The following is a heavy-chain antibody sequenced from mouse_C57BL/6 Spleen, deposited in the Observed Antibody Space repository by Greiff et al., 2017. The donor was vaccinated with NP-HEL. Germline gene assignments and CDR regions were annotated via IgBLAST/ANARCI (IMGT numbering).Heavy chain of an antibody. CDR1: GYAFTNYL. V-gene: IGHV1-54*01. CDR3: ASYGSSYRYFDV. D-gene: IGHD1-1*01. J-gene: IGHJ1*03. Sequence: QVQLQQSGAELVRPGTSVKVSCKASGYAFTNYLIEWVKQRPGQGLEWIGVINPGSGGTNYNEKFKGKATLTVDKSSSTAYMQLSSLTSEDSAVYYCASYGSSYRYFDVWGTGTTVTVSS. CDR2: INPGSGGT.